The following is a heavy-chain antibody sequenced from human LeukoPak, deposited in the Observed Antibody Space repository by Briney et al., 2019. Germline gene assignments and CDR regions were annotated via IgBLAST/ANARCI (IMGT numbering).Heavy chain of an antibody. Sequence: ASVKVSCKASGYTFTSYAMHWVRQAPGQRLEWMGWINAGNGNTKYSQKFQGRVTITRDTSASTAYMELSSLRSGDTAVYHCARGGLWFGSLGLYFDYWGQGTLVTVSS. D-gene: IGHD3-10*01. V-gene: IGHV1-3*01. CDR3: ARGGLWFGSLGLYFDY. CDR1: GYTFTSYA. CDR2: INAGNGNT. J-gene: IGHJ4*02.